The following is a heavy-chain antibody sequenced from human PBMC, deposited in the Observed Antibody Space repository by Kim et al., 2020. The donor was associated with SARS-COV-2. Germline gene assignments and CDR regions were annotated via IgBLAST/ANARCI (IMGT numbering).Heavy chain of an antibody. D-gene: IGHD3-10*01. CDR2: IIPIFGTA. J-gene: IGHJ4*02. V-gene: IGHV1-69*13. CDR3: ARWDGSGSYPIDY. Sequence: SVKVSCKASGGTFSSYAISWVRQAPGQGLEWMGGIIPIFGTANYAQKFQGRVTITADESTSTAYMELSSLRSEDTAVYYCARWDGSGSYPIDYWGQGTLVTVSS. CDR1: GGTFSSYA.